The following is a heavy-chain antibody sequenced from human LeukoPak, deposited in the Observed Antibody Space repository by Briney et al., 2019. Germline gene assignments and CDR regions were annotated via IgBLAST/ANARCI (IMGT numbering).Heavy chain of an antibody. CDR3: ARVGCSSTSCSTDYGMDV. CDR2: IYYSGSN. CDR1: GGSISSYY. V-gene: IGHV4-59*01. J-gene: IGHJ6*02. Sequence: SETLSLTGTVSGGSISSYYWSWIRHPTGKGLEWIGHIYYSGSNNYNPSLKSRVTLSVDTSKNQFSLKVSSVTAADTAVYYCARVGCSSTSCSTDYGMDVWGQGTTVTVSS. D-gene: IGHD2-2*02.